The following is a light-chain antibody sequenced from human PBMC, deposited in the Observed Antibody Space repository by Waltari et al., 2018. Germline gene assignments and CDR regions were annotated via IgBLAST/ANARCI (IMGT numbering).Light chain of an antibody. J-gene: IGKJ4*01. Sequence: EIVLTQSPATLSLSPGEGATLSCRASQNVGNYLAWYQQTPGQAPRLLIYDTSNRATGIPARCSGSGAGTDFTLTISGLEPEDFAVYYCQHRSNWPLNVGGGTKVEIK. V-gene: IGKV3-11*01. CDR2: DTS. CDR1: QNVGNY. CDR3: QHRSNWPLN.